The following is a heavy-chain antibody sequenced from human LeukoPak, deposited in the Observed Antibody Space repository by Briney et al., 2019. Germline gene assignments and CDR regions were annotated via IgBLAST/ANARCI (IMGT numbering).Heavy chain of an antibody. V-gene: IGHV4-61*01. Sequence: SETLSLTCTVSGGSVSSGSYYWSWIRQPPGKGLEWIGYIYYSGSTNYNPSLKSRVTISVDTSKNQFSLKLSSVTAADTAVYYCARVAYSSSLIDYWGQGTLVTVSS. CDR1: GGSVSSGSYY. CDR2: IYYSGST. CDR3: ARVAYSSSLIDY. D-gene: IGHD6-13*01. J-gene: IGHJ4*02.